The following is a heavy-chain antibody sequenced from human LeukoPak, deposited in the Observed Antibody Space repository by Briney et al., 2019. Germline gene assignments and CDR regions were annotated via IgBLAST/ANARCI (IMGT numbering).Heavy chain of an antibody. CDR3: ARAGSIRFDY. Sequence: GGTLRLSCAASGFIFSSHGMNWVRQAPGKGLEWLSGFSGSGGGTYYADSVKGRFTISRDNSKNTLYLQMNRLRAEDTAVYYCARAGSIRFDYWGQGTLVTVSS. V-gene: IGHV3-23*01. CDR1: GFIFSSHG. CDR2: FSGSGGGT. J-gene: IGHJ4*02. D-gene: IGHD1-26*01.